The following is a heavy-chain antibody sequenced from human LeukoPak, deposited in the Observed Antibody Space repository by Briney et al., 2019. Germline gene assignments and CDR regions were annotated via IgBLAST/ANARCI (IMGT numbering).Heavy chain of an antibody. CDR3: VREGYYHSGTLPTFYFDY. V-gene: IGHV3-9*01. Sequence: GGSLRLSCAASGFTFDDYAMHWVRQAPGKGLEWVSGISWNSGSIGYADSVKGRFTISRDNAKNSLYLQMNSLRPEDTAVYYCVREGYYHSGTLPTFYFDYWGQGTLVTVSS. D-gene: IGHD3-10*01. J-gene: IGHJ4*02. CDR2: ISWNSGSI. CDR1: GFTFDDYA.